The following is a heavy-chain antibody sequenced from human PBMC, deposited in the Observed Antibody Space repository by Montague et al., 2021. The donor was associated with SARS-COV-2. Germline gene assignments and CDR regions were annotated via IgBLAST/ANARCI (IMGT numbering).Heavy chain of an antibody. Sequence: SETLSLTCAVSGGSITGFSWSWVRQPAGKGLEWIGRVTTSGTTKXSPSLRSRVTMSVDTSKNQFSRNLNSVTAAVTAIYYCARTPTRPLSLDSWGQGTLVTVSS. CDR2: VTTSGTT. D-gene: IGHD6-6*01. V-gene: IGHV4-4*07. CDR3: ARTPTRPLSLDS. J-gene: IGHJ4*02. CDR1: GGSITGFS.